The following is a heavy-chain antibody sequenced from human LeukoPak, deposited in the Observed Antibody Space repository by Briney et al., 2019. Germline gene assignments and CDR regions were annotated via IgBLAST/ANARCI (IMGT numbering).Heavy chain of an antibody. CDR1: GFTFSSYS. D-gene: IGHD6-13*01. J-gene: IGHJ4*02. Sequence: GGSLRLSCAASGFTFSSYSMNWVRQAPGKGLEWVSSISSSSSYIYYADSVKGRFTISRDNAKNSLYLQMNSLRAEDTAVYYCARDGYTSYSSSWYAMDYWGQGTLVTVSS. CDR3: ARDGYTSYSSSWYAMDY. V-gene: IGHV3-21*01. CDR2: ISSSSSYI.